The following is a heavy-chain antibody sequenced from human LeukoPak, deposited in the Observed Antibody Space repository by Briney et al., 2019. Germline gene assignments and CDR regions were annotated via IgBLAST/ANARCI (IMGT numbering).Heavy chain of an antibody. Sequence: SETLSLTCTVSSGSISSYDWSWIRQPAGKGLEWIGRIYTSGSPNYNPSLKSRVTMSVDTSKNQFSLKLSSVTAADTAVYYCASLTSSWYQDWYFDLWGRGTLVTVSS. CDR2: IYTSGSP. CDR1: SGSISSYD. D-gene: IGHD6-13*01. J-gene: IGHJ2*01. V-gene: IGHV4-4*07. CDR3: ASLTSSWYQDWYFDL.